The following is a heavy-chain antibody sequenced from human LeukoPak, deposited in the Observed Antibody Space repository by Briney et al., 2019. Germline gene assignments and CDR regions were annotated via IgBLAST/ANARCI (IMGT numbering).Heavy chain of an antibody. CDR2: ISYDGSNK. CDR1: GFTFSSYG. Sequence: GGSLRLSCAASGFTFSSYGMHWVRQAPGKGLEWVAVISYDGSNKYYADSVKGRFTISRDNAKNSLYLQMNSLRAEDTAVYYCARDRYGDYGHDYWGQGTLVTVSS. V-gene: IGHV3-30*03. D-gene: IGHD4-17*01. CDR3: ARDRYGDYGHDY. J-gene: IGHJ4*02.